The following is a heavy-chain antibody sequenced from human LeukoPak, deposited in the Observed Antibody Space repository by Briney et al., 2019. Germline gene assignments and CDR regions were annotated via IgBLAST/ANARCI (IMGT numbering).Heavy chain of an antibody. CDR3: ARDGSSGGGYYYYYGMDV. V-gene: IGHV3-53*01. Sequence: GGSLGLSCAASGFTVNTNYMSWVRQAPGKGLEWVSIMHSVSTTYYADSVKGRFTFSRDNSKNTLYLQMNNLRAEDTAVYYCARDGSSGGGYYYYYGMDVWGEGTTVTVSS. J-gene: IGHJ6*04. CDR1: GFTVNTNY. CDR2: MHSVSTT. D-gene: IGHD3-22*01.